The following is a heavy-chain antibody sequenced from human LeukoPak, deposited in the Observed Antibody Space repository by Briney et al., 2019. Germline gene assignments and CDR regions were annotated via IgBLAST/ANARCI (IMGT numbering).Heavy chain of an antibody. Sequence: GGSLRLSCAASGFTFYDYDMHWVRQAPGKGLEWVSLISGDGGSTYYADSVKGRFTISRDNSKNSLYLQMNSLRTEDTALYYCAKGPNPYCSSTSCYAPWGQGTLVTVSS. J-gene: IGHJ5*02. V-gene: IGHV3-43*02. CDR3: AKGPNPYCSSTSCYAP. CDR2: ISGDGGST. D-gene: IGHD2-2*01. CDR1: GFTFYDYD.